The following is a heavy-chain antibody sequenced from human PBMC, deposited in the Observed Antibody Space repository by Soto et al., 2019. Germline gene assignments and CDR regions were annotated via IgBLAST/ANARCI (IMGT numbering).Heavy chain of an antibody. J-gene: IGHJ5*02. CDR1: GGSISSGGYS. Sequence: SETLSLTCAVSGGSISSGGYSWSWIRQPPGKGLEWIGYIYHSGSTYYNPSLKSRVTISVDRSKNQFSLKLSSVTAADTAVYYCARATIITIFGVVINSWFDPWGQGTLVTVSS. V-gene: IGHV4-30-2*01. D-gene: IGHD3-3*01. CDR2: IYHSGST. CDR3: ARATIITIFGVVINSWFDP.